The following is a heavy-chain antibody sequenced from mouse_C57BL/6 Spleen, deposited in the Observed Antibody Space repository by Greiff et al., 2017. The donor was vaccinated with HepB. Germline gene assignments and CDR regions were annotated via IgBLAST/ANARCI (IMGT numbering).Heavy chain of an antibody. J-gene: IGHJ4*01. D-gene: IGHD2-3*01. V-gene: IGHV1-82*01. CDR3: ARWEWLLGAMDY. CDR2: IYPGDGDT. Sequence: VQLQQSGPELVKPGASVKISCKASGYAFSSSWMNWVKQRPGKGLEWIGRIYPGDGDTNYNGKFKGKATLTADKSSSTAYMQLSSLTSEDSAVYFCARWEWLLGAMDYWGQGTSVTVSS. CDR1: GYAFSSSW.